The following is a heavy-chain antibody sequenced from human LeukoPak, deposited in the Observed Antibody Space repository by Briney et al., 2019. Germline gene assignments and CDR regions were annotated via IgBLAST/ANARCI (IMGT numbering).Heavy chain of an antibody. CDR3: ARVFVVGQWPPLLSAFDI. CDR1: GGSISSYY. J-gene: IGHJ3*02. CDR2: IYTSGST. D-gene: IGHD6-19*01. Sequence: PSETLSLTCTVSGGSISSYYWSWIRQPAGKGLEWIGRIYTSGSTNYNPSLKSRVTMSVDTSKNQFSLKLSSVTAADTAVYYCARVFVVGQWPPLLSAFDIWGQGTMVTVSS. V-gene: IGHV4-4*07.